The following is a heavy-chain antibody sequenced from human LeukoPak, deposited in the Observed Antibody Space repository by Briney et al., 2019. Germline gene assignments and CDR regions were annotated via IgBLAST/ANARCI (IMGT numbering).Heavy chain of an antibody. D-gene: IGHD6-19*01. CDR3: AKDYSGWDEIY. Sequence: GGSLRLSCAASGFTFSSYAMTWVRPAPGKGLEWVSTISGSGGSTYYADSVKGGFTISRDKSKNTLYLQMNSLRADDTAVYYCAKDYSGWDEIYWGQGTLVTVSS. CDR1: GFTFSSYA. V-gene: IGHV3-23*01. CDR2: ISGSGGST. J-gene: IGHJ4*02.